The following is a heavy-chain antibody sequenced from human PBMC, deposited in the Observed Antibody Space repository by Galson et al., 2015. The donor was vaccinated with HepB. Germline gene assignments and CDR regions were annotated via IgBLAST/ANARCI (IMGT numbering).Heavy chain of an antibody. V-gene: IGHV3-15*01. CDR3: TTVRYDWSDNADY. CDR1: RFTFRNAW. CDR2: IKDKGDGGTT. J-gene: IGHJ4*02. D-gene: IGHD3-22*01. Sequence: SLRLSCAASRFTFRNAWMSWVRQAPGKGLKWVGRIKDKGDGGTTDYAAPVEGRFIISRDDSKNTLYLQMNSLKTEDTAVYYCTTVRYDWSDNADYWGRGTLVTVSS.